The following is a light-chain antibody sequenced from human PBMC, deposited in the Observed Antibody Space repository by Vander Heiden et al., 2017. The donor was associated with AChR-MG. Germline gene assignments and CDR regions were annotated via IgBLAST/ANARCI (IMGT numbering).Light chain of an antibody. V-gene: IGKV1-39*01. CDR2: AAS. Sequence: DIQMTQSPSSLSVSVGDRWPITCRAGQSSSSYLNWYQQKPGKAPKLLIYAASSLESGVPSWFSGSGAGTDFTLTISSPQPEDFATYYCQHSYCTPRFTFGPGSKVDIK. J-gene: IGKJ3*01. CDR1: QSSSSY. CDR3: QHSYCTPRFT.